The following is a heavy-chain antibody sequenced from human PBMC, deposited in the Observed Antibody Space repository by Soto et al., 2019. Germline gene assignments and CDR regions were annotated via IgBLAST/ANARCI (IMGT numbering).Heavy chain of an antibody. CDR2: VSSPGSS. V-gene: IGHV4-4*07. D-gene: IGHD6-13*01. CDR3: ARGVPAAGTDWFDP. CDR1: GGSISNYY. Sequence: SETLSLTCTVSGGSISNYYWSWIRQSAEKRLEWIGRVSSPGSSYYNPSLKSRVTISVDTSKNQVSLNLTSVTAADTAVSYCARGVPAAGTDWFDPWGQGTLVTVSS. J-gene: IGHJ5*02.